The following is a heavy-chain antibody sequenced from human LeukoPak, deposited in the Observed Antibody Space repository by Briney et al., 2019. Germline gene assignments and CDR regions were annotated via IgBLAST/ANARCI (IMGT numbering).Heavy chain of an antibody. J-gene: IGHJ5*02. V-gene: IGHV4-34*01. CDR3: ARGLLWFGESWFDP. CDR2: INHSGST. CDR1: GGSFSGYY. D-gene: IGHD3-10*01. Sequence: SETLSLTCAVYGGSFSGYYWSWIRQPPGKGLEWIGEINHSGSTDYNPSLKSRVTISVDTSKNQFSLKLSSVTAADTAVYYCARGLLWFGESWFDPWGQGTLVTVSS.